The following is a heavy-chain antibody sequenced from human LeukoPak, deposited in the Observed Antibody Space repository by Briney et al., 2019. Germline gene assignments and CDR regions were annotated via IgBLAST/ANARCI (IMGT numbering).Heavy chain of an antibody. D-gene: IGHD3-9*01. Sequence: PSETLSLTCTVSGGSISSYYWSWIRQPPGKGLEWIGYIYYSGSTNYNPSLKSRVTISVDTSKNQFSLKLSSVTAADTAVYYCARGDDILTDYYYFDYWGQGTLVTVSS. J-gene: IGHJ4*02. CDR1: GGSISSYY. CDR3: ARGDDILTDYYYFDY. CDR2: IYYSGST. V-gene: IGHV4-59*01.